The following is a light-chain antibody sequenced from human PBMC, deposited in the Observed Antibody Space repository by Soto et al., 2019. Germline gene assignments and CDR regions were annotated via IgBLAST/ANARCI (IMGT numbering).Light chain of an antibody. CDR2: EGS. Sequence: QSVLTQPASVSGSPGQSITISCTGTSSDVGSYNLVSWYQQHPGKAPKLMIYEGSKRPSGVSKRFSGSKSGNTASLTISGLQAEDEADYYCCSYACSSTFVVFGGGTKVTVL. V-gene: IGLV2-23*03. J-gene: IGLJ2*01. CDR1: SSDVGSYNL. CDR3: CSYACSSTFVV.